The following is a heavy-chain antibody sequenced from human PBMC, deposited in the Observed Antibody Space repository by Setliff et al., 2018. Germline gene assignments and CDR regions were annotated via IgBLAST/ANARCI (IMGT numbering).Heavy chain of an antibody. J-gene: IGHJ6*03. Sequence: ASVKVSCKASGGTFSNYCISWVRQAPGQGLEWMGGIMPKFGTPNRSQKFQGRVTITADESTSTAYMELSGLTSEDTAVYYCASHFLTVMKYYYYMDVWGKGTKVTVSS. CDR1: GGTFSNYC. V-gene: IGHV1-69*13. D-gene: IGHD5-18*01. CDR3: ASHFLTVMKYYYYMDV. CDR2: IMPKFGTP.